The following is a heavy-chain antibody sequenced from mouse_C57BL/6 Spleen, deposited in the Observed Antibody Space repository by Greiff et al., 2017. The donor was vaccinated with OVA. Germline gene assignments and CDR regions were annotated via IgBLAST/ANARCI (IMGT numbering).Heavy chain of an antibody. CDR1: GYSFTDYN. CDR3: ARSFYYYGSSRPYAMDY. Sequence: EVQLQESGPELVKPGASVKISCKASGYSFTDYNMNWVKQSNGKSLEWIGVINPNYGTTSYNQKFKGKATLTVDQSSSTAYMQLNSLTSEDSAVYYCARSFYYYGSSRPYAMDYWGQGTSVTVSS. D-gene: IGHD1-1*01. V-gene: IGHV1-39*01. J-gene: IGHJ4*01. CDR2: INPNYGTT.